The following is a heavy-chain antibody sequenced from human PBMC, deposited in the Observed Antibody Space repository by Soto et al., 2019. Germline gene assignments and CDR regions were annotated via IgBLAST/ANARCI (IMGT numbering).Heavy chain of an antibody. CDR3: ARDYYDSSGYPHFDY. Sequence: SETLSLTCTVSGGSISSYYWSWIRQPAGKGLEWIGRIYTSGSTNYNPSLKSRVTMSVDTSKNQFSLKLSSVTAADTAVYYCARDYYDSSGYPHFDYWGQGTLVTVSS. J-gene: IGHJ4*02. CDR2: IYTSGST. D-gene: IGHD3-22*01. CDR1: GGSISSYY. V-gene: IGHV4-4*07.